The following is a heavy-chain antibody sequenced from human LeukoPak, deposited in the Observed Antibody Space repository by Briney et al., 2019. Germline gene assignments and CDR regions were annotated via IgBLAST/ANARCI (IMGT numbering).Heavy chain of an antibody. D-gene: IGHD2-2*01. CDR3: VRDGPAFLDFDY. CDR2: IKPDGSQK. V-gene: IGHV3-7*01. J-gene: IGHJ4*02. CDR1: GLSFNGDW. Sequence: GGSLRLSCVASGLSFNGDWMNWVRQAPGRGLEWVANIKPDGSQKYYVDSVKGRFTISRDNAEKSLFLQMNSLRAEDTAVYYCVRDGPAFLDFDYWGQGTLVTVSS.